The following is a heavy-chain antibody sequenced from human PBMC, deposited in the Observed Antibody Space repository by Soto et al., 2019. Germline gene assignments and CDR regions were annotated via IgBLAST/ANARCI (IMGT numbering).Heavy chain of an antibody. CDR1: EVKFGNYW. Sequence: TVGSMRDSRAVSEVKFGNYWSRWVRQAQGKGLEWVSAISGNGGSTYYADSVKGRFTISRDNSKNTLFLQMNSLRAEDTAVYYCAKEGISYHFDNRGQGTLVTVSS. V-gene: IGHV3-23*01. CDR3: AKEGISYHFDN. D-gene: IGHD6-6*01. CDR2: ISGNGGST. J-gene: IGHJ4*02.